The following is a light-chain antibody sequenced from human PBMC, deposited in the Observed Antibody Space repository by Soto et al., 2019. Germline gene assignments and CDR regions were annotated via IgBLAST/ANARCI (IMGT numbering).Light chain of an antibody. Sequence: IQFTHSPSSLSASVVDRVTITFRASQCISSYLAWYQQKPGKAPKLLIYAASTLQSGVPSRFSGSGPGTDFTLTISSLQPEDFATYYCQKLNSYPITFGQGTRLEIK. CDR1: QCISSY. CDR2: AAS. V-gene: IGKV1-9*01. CDR3: QKLNSYPIT. J-gene: IGKJ5*01.